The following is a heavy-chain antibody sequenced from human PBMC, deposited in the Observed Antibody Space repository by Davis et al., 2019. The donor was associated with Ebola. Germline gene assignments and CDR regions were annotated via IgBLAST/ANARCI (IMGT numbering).Heavy chain of an antibody. CDR2: ISWNSGSK. D-gene: IGHD6-13*01. J-gene: IGHJ4*02. CDR1: GFTFDNYA. Sequence: GGSLRLSCAASGFTFDNYAMHWVRQAPGKGLEWVSGISWNSGSKGYADSVKGRLTISRDNAKNSLYLQMNSLRAEDTALYYCAKDIGALPYSSPFDYWGQGTLVTVSS. V-gene: IGHV3-9*01. CDR3: AKDIGALPYSSPFDY.